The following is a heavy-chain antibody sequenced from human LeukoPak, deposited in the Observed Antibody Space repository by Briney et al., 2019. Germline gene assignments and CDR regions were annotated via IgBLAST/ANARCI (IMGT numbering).Heavy chain of an antibody. J-gene: IGHJ6*04. CDR3: TRDDVDIVATVGVYYGMDV. V-gene: IGHV3-49*04. Sequence: GGSLRLSCAASGFTFSSYEMNWVRQAPGKGLEWVGFIRSKAYGETTEYAASVKGRFTISRDDSKSIAYLQMNSLKTEDTALYYCTRDDVDIVATVGVYYGMDVWGKGTTVTVSS. CDR1: GFTFSSYE. D-gene: IGHD5-12*01. CDR2: IRSKAYGETT.